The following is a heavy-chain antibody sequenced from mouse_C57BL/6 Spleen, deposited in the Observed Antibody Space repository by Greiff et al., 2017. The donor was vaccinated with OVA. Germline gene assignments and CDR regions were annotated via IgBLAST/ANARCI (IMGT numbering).Heavy chain of an antibody. CDR1: GFTFSDYG. V-gene: IGHV5-17*01. J-gene: IGHJ2*01. Sequence: EVKLMESGGGLVKPGGSLKLSCAASGFTFSDYGMHWVRQAPEKGLEWVAYISSGSSTIYYADTVKGRFTISRDNAKNTLFLQMTSLRSEDTAMYYCARSLYGSSYYFDYWGQGTTLTVSS. CDR3: ARSLYGSSYYFDY. CDR2: ISSGSSTI. D-gene: IGHD1-1*01.